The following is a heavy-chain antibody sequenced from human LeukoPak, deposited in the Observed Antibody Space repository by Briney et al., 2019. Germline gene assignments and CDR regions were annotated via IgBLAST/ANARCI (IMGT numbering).Heavy chain of an antibody. CDR2: INPNSGGT. Sequence: GASVKVSCKASGYTFTGYYMHWVRQAPGQGLERMGWINPNSGGTNYAQKFQGRVTMTRDTSISTAYMELSRLRSDDTAVYYCAKRYFDSGSYFPFDHWGQGTLVTVSS. D-gene: IGHD3-10*01. V-gene: IGHV1-2*02. CDR3: AKRYFDSGSYFPFDH. CDR1: GYTFTGYY. J-gene: IGHJ4*02.